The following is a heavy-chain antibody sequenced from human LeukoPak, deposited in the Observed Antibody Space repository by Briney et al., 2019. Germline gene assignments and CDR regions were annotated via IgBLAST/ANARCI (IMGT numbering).Heavy chain of an antibody. CDR1: GGSISSYY. CDR2: IYYSGST. V-gene: IGHV4-59*01. J-gene: IGHJ6*02. D-gene: IGHD5-12*01. Sequence: SETLSLTCTVSGGSISSYYWSWIRQPPGKGLEWIGYIYYSGSTNYNPSLKSRVTISVDTSKNQFSLKLTSVTAADTAVYYCARIGVVASRGYYGMDVWGQGTTVTVSS. CDR3: ARIGVVASRGYYGMDV.